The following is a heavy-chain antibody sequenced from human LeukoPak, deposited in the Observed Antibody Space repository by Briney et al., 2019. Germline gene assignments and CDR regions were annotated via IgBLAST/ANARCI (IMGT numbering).Heavy chain of an antibody. CDR1: GYAFSAYY. CDR2: LNPQTGDT. Sequence: ASVTVSCKASGYAFSAYYMHWVRQAPGQGLEWMGWLNPQTGDTHFAQKFRGRVTFTRDTSISTAYMAMSRLRSDDTAVFYCARGSRYHDWLSPLDSWGQGTLVTVSS. CDR3: ARGSRYHDWLSPLDS. J-gene: IGHJ4*02. V-gene: IGHV1-2*02. D-gene: IGHD3-9*01.